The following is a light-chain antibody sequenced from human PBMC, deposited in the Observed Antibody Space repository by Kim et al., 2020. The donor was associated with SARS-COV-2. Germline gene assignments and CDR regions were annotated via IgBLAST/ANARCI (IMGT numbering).Light chain of an antibody. Sequence: EVVLTQSPGTLSLSPGERATLSCRTSQSVRSSYLAWYQQKPGQAPRLLVYGSSSRATGIPDRFSGSGSGTDFTLTISRLEPEDFAVYYCQQYDNSIRAFGQGTKVDIK. CDR1: QSVRSSY. CDR2: GSS. J-gene: IGKJ1*01. V-gene: IGKV3-20*01. CDR3: QQYDNSIRA.